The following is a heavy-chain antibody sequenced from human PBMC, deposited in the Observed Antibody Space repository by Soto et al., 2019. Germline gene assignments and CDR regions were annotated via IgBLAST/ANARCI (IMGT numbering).Heavy chain of an antibody. V-gene: IGHV3-30*18. CDR3: AKDRSMYSSSSSFDY. Sequence: GGSLRLSCAASGFTFSSYGMHWVRQAPGKGLEWVAVISYDGSNKYYADSVKGRFTISRDNSKNTLYLQMNSLRAEDTAVYYCAKDRSMYSSSSSFDYWGQGTLVTVSS. D-gene: IGHD6-6*01. J-gene: IGHJ4*02. CDR1: GFTFSSYG. CDR2: ISYDGSNK.